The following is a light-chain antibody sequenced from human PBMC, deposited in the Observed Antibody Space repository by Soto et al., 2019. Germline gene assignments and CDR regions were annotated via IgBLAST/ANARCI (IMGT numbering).Light chain of an antibody. Sequence: IVMTQSPATLSVSPGESATLSCRASQSVSSNLAWYQQKPGQAPRLLLYDASTRATGIPSRFSGSGSGTDFTLTISSLEPEDFAVYYCHQRSNWPRTFGGGTKVDIK. V-gene: IGKV3-11*01. J-gene: IGKJ4*01. CDR2: DAS. CDR1: QSVSSN. CDR3: HQRSNWPRT.